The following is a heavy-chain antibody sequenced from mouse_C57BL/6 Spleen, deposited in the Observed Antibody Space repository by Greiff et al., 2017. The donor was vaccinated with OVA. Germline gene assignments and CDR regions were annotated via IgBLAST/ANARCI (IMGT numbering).Heavy chain of an antibody. D-gene: IGHD2-2*01. Sequence: EVQLVESGGGLVKPGGSLKLSCAASGFTFSDYGMHWVRQAPEKGLEWVAYISSGSSTIYYADTVKGRFTISRDNAKNTLFLQMTSLRSEDTAMYYCARWGYDEGFAYWGQGTLVTVSA. CDR2: ISSGSSTI. J-gene: IGHJ3*01. V-gene: IGHV5-17*01. CDR1: GFTFSDYG. CDR3: ARWGYDEGFAY.